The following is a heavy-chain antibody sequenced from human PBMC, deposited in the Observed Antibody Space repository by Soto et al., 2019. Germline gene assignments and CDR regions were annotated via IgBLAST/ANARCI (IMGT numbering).Heavy chain of an antibody. CDR2: INHSGST. J-gene: IGHJ5*02. V-gene: IGHV4-34*01. Sequence: SETLSLTCAVYGGSFSGYYWSWIRQPPGKGLEWIGEINHSGSTNYNPSLKSRVTISLDTSNNQFSLKLSSVTAADTAVYYCARTPPSSRYFDWFYGGGWFDPWGQGTLVTVSS. CDR3: ARTPPSSRYFDWFYGGGWFDP. CDR1: GGSFSGYY. D-gene: IGHD3-9*01.